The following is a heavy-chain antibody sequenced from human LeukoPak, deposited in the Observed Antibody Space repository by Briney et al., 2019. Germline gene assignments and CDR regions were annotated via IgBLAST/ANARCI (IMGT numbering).Heavy chain of an antibody. CDR2: SSGSGSST. CDR3: ARGGAAAARKRGIDY. CDR1: GFTFSTYA. J-gene: IGHJ4*02. D-gene: IGHD6-13*01. Sequence: PGGSLRLSCSASGFTFSTYAMSWVRQAPGKGLEWVSASSGSGSSTYYADSVKGRFTISRDNSKNTLFLQMNSLRAEDTAIYYCARGGAAAARKRGIDYWGQGTLVTVSS. V-gene: IGHV3-23*01.